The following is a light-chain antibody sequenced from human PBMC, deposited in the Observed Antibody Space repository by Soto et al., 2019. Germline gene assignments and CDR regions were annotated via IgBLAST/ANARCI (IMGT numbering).Light chain of an antibody. V-gene: IGKV1-5*01. CDR2: DAS. CDR1: QSLSGW. Sequence: DIQMTQSPSTLSASVGDRVTISCRASQSLSGWLAWYQQKPGKAPKLLIYDASNFQSGVPSRFSGSGSGTDFTLTINSLQPEDFATYYCQQANSFPLTFGGGTKVEIK. J-gene: IGKJ4*01. CDR3: QQANSFPLT.